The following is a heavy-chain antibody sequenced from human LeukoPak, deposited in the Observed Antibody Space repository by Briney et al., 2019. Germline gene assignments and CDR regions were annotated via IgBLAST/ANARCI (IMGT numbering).Heavy chain of an antibody. D-gene: IGHD1-7*01. CDR2: IFSNDER. Sequence: SGPTLVNPTETLTLTCTVSGFSLSNARMGVSWIRQPPEKALEWLSHIFSNDERSYSTSLKSRLTISKDTSKSQVVLTMTNMDPVDTATYYCARIMVTGTTYWFDPWGQGTLVTVSS. J-gene: IGHJ5*02. V-gene: IGHV2-26*01. CDR1: GFSLSNARMG. CDR3: ARIMVTGTTYWFDP.